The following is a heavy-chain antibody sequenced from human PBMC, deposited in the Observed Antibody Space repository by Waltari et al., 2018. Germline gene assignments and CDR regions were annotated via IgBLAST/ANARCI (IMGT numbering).Heavy chain of an antibody. CDR3: AGEQPHYYYYGMDV. D-gene: IGHD6-13*01. Sequence: QLQLQESGPGLVKPSETLSLTCTVSGGSISSSSYYWGWIRQPPGKGLEWIGSIYYSGSTHYNPSLKSRVTISVDTSKNQFSLKLSSVTAADTAVYYCAGEQPHYYYYGMDVWGQGTTVTVSS. CDR2: IYYSGST. CDR1: GGSISSSSYY. V-gene: IGHV4-39*07. J-gene: IGHJ6*02.